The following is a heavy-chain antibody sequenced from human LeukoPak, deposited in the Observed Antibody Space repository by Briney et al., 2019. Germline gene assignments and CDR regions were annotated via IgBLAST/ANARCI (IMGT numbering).Heavy chain of an antibody. D-gene: IGHD5-24*01. J-gene: IGHJ4*02. CDR2: FHHSGST. CDR3: AGGWLPDKNDF. V-gene: IGHV4-38-2*02. Sequence: SETLSLTCSASGYSISSGYYWTWIRQSPGKGLEWIGFFHHSGSTNYNPSFKSRVTISADTSNNHFSLRLTSVTAADTAVYYCAGGWLPDKNDFWGQGTLVTVSA. CDR1: GYSISSGYY.